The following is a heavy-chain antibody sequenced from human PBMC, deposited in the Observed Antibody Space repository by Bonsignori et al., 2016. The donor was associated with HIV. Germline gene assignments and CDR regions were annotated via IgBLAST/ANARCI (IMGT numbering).Heavy chain of an antibody. D-gene: IGHD7-27*01. CDR2: ISPSGGST. J-gene: IGHJ4*02. CDR3: ARNWEFDY. V-gene: IGHV1-46*01. Sequence: WVRQAPGQGLEWMGIISPSGGSTSYAQKFQGRVTMTRDTSTSTVYMELSSLRSEDTAVYYCARNWEFDYWGQGTLVTVSS.